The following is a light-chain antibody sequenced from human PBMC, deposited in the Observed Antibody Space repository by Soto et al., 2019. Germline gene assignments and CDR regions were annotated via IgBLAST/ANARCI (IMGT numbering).Light chain of an antibody. CDR3: QQYGSSLTWT. J-gene: IGKJ1*01. CDR1: QSVSSSY. Sequence: EIVLTHSPGTLSLSPGERATLSFSSSQSVSSSYLVWHQQKPGQAPRLLIYAASRRATGIPDRFSGSGSGTDFTLTISRLEPEDFAVYYCQQYGSSLTWTFGQGTKVDIK. CDR2: AAS. V-gene: IGKV3-20*01.